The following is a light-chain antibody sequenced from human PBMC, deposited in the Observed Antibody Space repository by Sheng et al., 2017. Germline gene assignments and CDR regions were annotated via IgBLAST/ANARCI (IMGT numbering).Light chain of an antibody. J-gene: IGLJ1*01. CDR1: SSNIGSNA. CDR2: TNN. Sequence: QLVLTQPPSASGTPGQRVTIPCSGSSSNIGSNAVNWYQQLPGAAPRLLVYTNNQRPSEVPDRFSGSKSGTSASLTISGLQSEDEADYYCAAWDDSLNGHYVFGTGTRVTIL. CDR3: AAWDDSLNGHYV. V-gene: IGLV1-44*01.